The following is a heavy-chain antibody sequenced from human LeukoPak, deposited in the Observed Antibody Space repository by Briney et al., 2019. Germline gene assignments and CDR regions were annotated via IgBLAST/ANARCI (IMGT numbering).Heavy chain of an antibody. Sequence: GGSLRLSCAASGFTFEDYGMSWVRQPPGKGLEWVSGINWNGGNTGYADSVRGRFTISRDNAKNSLYLQMNSLRAEDTAVYYCARLVDYYDSSGLSREGDDYWGQGTLVTVSS. J-gene: IGHJ4*02. CDR1: GFTFEDYG. CDR3: ARLVDYYDSSGLSREGDDY. D-gene: IGHD3-22*01. V-gene: IGHV3-20*04. CDR2: INWNGGNT.